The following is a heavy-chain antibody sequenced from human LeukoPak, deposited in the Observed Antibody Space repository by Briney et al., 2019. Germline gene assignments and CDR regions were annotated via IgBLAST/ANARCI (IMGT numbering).Heavy chain of an antibody. J-gene: IGHJ3*02. CDR3: TREPPSSDDAFDI. CDR1: GYTFTGYY. V-gene: IGHV1-2*02. Sequence: GASVKVSCKASGYTFTGYYIHWVRQAPGQGLEWMGWINPDSGGTNYGKKFQGRVTVTRDTSISTAYMELSRLTSDDTAVYYCTREPPSSDDAFDIWGQGTMVTVSS. CDR2: INPDSGGT.